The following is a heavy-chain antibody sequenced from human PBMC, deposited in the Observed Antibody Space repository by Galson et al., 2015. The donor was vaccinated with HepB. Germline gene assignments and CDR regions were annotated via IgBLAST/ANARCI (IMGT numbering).Heavy chain of an antibody. CDR2: ISYDGSNK. D-gene: IGHD3-3*01. J-gene: IGHJ6*02. V-gene: IGHV3-30-3*01. Sequence: SLRLSCAASGFTFSSYAMHWVRQAPGKGLEWVAVISYDGSNKYYADSVKGRFTISRDNSKNTLYLQMNSLRAEDTAVYYCARDRRFLEWLLLWDGMDVWGQGTTVTVSS. CDR1: GFTFSSYA. CDR3: ARDRRFLEWLLLWDGMDV.